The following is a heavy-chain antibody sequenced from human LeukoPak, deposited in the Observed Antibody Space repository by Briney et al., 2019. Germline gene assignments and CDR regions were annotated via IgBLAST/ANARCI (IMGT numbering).Heavy chain of an antibody. CDR1: GGTFSSYA. D-gene: IGHD5-18*01. J-gene: IGHJ4*02. V-gene: IGHV1-69*05. CDR3: ARGIGYSYGLFDY. CDR2: IIPIFGTA. Sequence: RASVKVSCKASGGTFSSYAISWVRQAPGQGLEWMGRIIPIFGTANYAQKFQGRVTITTDESTSTAYMELSSLRSEDTAVYYCARGIGYSYGLFDYWGQGTLVTVSS.